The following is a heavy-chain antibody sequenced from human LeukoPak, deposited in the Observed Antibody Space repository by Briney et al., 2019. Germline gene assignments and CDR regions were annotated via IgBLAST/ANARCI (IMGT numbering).Heavy chain of an antibody. D-gene: IGHD2-15*01. CDR2: IFPGDSDT. CDR3: ARIDTSSCLY. CDR1: GYGFTSYW. V-gene: IGHV5-51*01. J-gene: IGHJ4*02. Sequence: GASLQISSKASGYGFTSYWIGWVRQQPGKGLVWMGIIFPGDSDTRYSPSFQGQVTISADKSISTAYLQWSSLKASDTAMYYCARIDTSSCLYWGEGTLVTVS.